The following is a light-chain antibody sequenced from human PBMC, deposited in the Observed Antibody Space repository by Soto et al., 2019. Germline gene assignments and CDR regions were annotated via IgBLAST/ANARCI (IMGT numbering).Light chain of an antibody. V-gene: IGKV3-20*01. CDR2: GAS. Sequence: EIVLTQSPGTLSLSPGERATLSCRASQSVTANHLAWYQQKRGQPPRLLIYGASIRATGIPDRFSGSGSGTDVDLNISRLEPEDFAVYYCQQSCTSPLTFGGGARVEVK. CDR3: QQSCTSPLT. J-gene: IGKJ4*01. CDR1: QSVTANH.